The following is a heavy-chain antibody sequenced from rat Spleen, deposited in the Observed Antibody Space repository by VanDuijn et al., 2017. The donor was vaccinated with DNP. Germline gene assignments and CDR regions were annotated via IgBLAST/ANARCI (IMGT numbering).Heavy chain of an antibody. CDR3: VRPHYSYGSYPRY. D-gene: IGHD1-12*02. Sequence: EVQLVESGGGLVQPGGSLKLSCAASGFAFSDYYMAWVRQAPTKGLEWVAYIRYDSGSIQYGDSGKGRFTIFRDNAKSTLYLQMNSLRSEDMATYYCVRPHYSYGSYPRYWGQGVMVTVSS. CDR1: GFAFSDYY. CDR2: IRYDSGSI. V-gene: IGHV5-22*01. J-gene: IGHJ2*01.